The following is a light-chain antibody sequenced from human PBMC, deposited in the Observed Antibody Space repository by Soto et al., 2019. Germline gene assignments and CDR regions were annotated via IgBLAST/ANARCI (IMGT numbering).Light chain of an antibody. Sequence: QSVLTQPPSVSGAPGQRVTISCTGSSSNIGACYDVHWYQQLPGTAPKLLIYVNSNRPSGVPDRFSGSKSGTSASLAITGLQAEDAADYYCQSYDSSLSAVVFGGGTKLTVL. J-gene: IGLJ2*01. CDR1: SSNIGACYD. CDR3: QSYDSSLSAVV. CDR2: VNS. V-gene: IGLV1-40*01.